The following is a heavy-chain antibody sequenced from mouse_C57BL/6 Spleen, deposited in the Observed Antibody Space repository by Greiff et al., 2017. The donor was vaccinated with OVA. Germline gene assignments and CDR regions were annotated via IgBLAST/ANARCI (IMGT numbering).Heavy chain of an antibody. CDR1: GYTFTSYW. Sequence: VHVKQSGTVLARPGASVKMSCKTSGYTFTSYWMHWVKQRPGQGLEWIGAIYPGNSDTSYNQKFKGKAKLTAVTAASTAYMALSSLTNEDSAVYDCTGSYEGYYNFDYWGQGTTLTVSA. V-gene: IGHV1-5*01. CDR3: TGSYEGYYNFDY. D-gene: IGHD2-3*01. CDR2: IYPGNSDT. J-gene: IGHJ2*01.